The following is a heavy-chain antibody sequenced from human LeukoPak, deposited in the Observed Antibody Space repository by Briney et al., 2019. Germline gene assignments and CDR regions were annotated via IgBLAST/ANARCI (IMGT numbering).Heavy chain of an antibody. Sequence: GESLKISCKGSGYSFATYWIGWVRQMPGKGLEWMAIIYPGDSDTRYSPSFQGQVTISADKSISTAYLQWSSLKASDTAMYYCARKLYYYDRTGYFPFDSWGQGTLVTVSS. V-gene: IGHV5-51*01. CDR1: GYSFATYW. CDR2: IYPGDSDT. D-gene: IGHD3-22*01. J-gene: IGHJ4*02. CDR3: ARKLYYYDRTGYFPFDS.